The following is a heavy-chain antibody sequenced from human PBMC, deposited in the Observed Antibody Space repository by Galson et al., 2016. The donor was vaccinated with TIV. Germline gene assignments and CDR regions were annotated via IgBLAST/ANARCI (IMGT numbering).Heavy chain of an antibody. CDR3: AKVKEDGEYSYGAFDF. D-gene: IGHD5-18*01. J-gene: IGHJ4*02. CDR2: VSSSGRFI. V-gene: IGHV3-21*06. CDR1: GFSFIHYS. Sequence: SLRLSCAGFGFSFIHYSVNWVRQAPGKGLEWVASVSSSGRFIYYADSVKGRFTISKDNAKNSLNLQMNSLSVEDTAVYYCAKVKEDGEYSYGAFDFWGQGTQVIVSP.